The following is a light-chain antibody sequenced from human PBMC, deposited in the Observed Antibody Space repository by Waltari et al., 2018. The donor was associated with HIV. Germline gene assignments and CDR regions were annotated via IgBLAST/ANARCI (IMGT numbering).Light chain of an antibody. Sequence: ELVLTQSPGTLSLSPGERATHACRASQSVRSASLAWYQQKPGQAPRLLIYGASSRAPGIPDRFSGSGAVTDFILTISRLEPEDCAVYYCQQYAASPLTFGGGTKVEIK. CDR1: QSVRSAS. CDR3: QQYAASPLT. V-gene: IGKV3-20*01. CDR2: GAS. J-gene: IGKJ4*01.